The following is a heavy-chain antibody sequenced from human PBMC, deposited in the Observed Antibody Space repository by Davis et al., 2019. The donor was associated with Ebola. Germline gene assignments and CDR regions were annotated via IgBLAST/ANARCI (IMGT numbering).Heavy chain of an antibody. J-gene: IGHJ4*02. V-gene: IGHV3-33*08. Sequence: GESLKISCAASGFTFSSYGMHWVRQAPGKGLEWVAVIWYDGSNKYYADSVKGRFTISRDNSKNTLYLQMNSLRPEDTAVYYCARESPIPPFIVIVPAATYLDYWGQGTLVTVSS. D-gene: IGHD2-2*01. CDR3: ARESPIPPFIVIVPAATYLDY. CDR1: GFTFSSYG. CDR2: IWYDGSNK.